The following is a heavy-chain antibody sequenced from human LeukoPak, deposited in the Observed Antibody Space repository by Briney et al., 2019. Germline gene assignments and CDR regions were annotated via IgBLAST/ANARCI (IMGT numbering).Heavy chain of an antibody. D-gene: IGHD6-19*01. J-gene: IGHJ5*02. CDR1: GATRTKLS. CDR2: SDPEDGET. V-gene: IGHV1-24*01. Sequence: SVEVSCKVSGATRTKLSMHWVRQAPGKGLEWMGGSDPEDGETIYGQKFQGRVTMTEDTSTDTAYIDLSSLRSEDTAVYYCATGGSGWYDWFDPWGQGTLVTVSS. CDR3: ATGGSGWYDWFDP.